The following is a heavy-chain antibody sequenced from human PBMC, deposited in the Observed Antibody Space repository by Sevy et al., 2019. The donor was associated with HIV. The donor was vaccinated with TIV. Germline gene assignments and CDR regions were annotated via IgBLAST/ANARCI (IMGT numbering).Heavy chain of an antibody. D-gene: IGHD3-16*01. CDR1: GFPFSSYD. V-gene: IGHV3-21*06. CDR3: ARDRGVPRTRGSYQYGMDV. CDR2: ISSSSNFV. J-gene: IGHJ6*02. Sequence: GESLKISCTASGFPFSSYDMNRVRQAPGQGLEWISSISSSSNFVYQADSVKGRFTISRDNAKNSLFLQMNSLTVEDTAVYYCARDRGVPRTRGSYQYGMDVWGQGTTVTVSS.